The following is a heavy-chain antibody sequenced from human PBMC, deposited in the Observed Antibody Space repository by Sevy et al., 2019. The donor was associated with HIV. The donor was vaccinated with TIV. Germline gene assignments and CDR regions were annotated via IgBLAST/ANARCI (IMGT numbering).Heavy chain of an antibody. CDR3: SRSVYGSGTYLNDY. CDR2: INPNGGGT. V-gene: IGHV1-2*02. CDR1: GYTFTGYY. D-gene: IGHD3-10*01. J-gene: IGHJ4*02. Sequence: ASVKVSCKASGYTFTGYYIHWVRQAPGQGLEWMGWINPNGGGTNYAQTFQGRVTMTGDTSISTAYMDLTRLRSDDTAVYYCSRSVYGSGTYLNDYWGQGTLVTVSS.